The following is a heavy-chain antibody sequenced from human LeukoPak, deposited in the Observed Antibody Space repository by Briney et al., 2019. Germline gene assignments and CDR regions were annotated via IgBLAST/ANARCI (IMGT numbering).Heavy chain of an antibody. CDR2: ISGSSSYI. CDR3: ARDRYDSSGYVDY. D-gene: IGHD3-22*01. Sequence: PGGSLRLSCAASGFTFSSYSMNWVRQAPGKGLEWVSSISGSSSYIYYADSVKGRFTISRDNSKNTLYLQMNSLRAEDTAVYYCARDRYDSSGYVDYWGQGTLVTVSS. CDR1: GFTFSSYS. V-gene: IGHV3-21*01. J-gene: IGHJ4*02.